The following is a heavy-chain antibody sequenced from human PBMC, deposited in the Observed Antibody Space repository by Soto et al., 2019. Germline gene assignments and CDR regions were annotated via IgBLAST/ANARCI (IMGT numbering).Heavy chain of an antibody. J-gene: IGHJ4*02. CDR1: GYTFTSYA. Sequence: ASVKVSCKAPGYTFTSYAMHWVRQAPGQRLEWMGWINAGNGNTKYSQKFQGRVTIARDTSASTAYMELSSLRSVDTATYYCARIHGPSGNYDLDYWGQGTLVTVSS. D-gene: IGHD5-12*01. V-gene: IGHV1-3*01. CDR3: ARIHGPSGNYDLDY. CDR2: INAGNGNT.